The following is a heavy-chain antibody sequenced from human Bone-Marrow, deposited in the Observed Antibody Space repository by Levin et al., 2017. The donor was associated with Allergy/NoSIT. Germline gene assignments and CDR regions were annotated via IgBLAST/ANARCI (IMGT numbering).Heavy chain of an antibody. Sequence: PSETLSLTCSISGGSIGNDFWSWVRQPPGKGLEWIGYFYYGGSTLYNPSLESRVTISVDTSKSQFFLKVTSVTAADTAVYFCATVGGRYGNAFDTWGQGALVTVSS. CDR3: ATVGGRYGNAFDT. J-gene: IGHJ4*02. CDR2: FYYGGST. V-gene: IGHV4-59*08. CDR1: GGSIGNDF. D-gene: IGHD1-26*01.